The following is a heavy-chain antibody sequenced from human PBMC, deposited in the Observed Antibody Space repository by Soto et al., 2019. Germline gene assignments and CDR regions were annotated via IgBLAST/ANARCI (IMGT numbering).Heavy chain of an antibody. CDR2: IGTAGDT. CDR3: ARGDQGGAFDI. Sequence: GGSLSLSCAASGFTFSSYDMHWVRQATGKGLEWVSAIGTAGDTYYPGSVKGRFTISRENAKNSLYLQMNSLRAGDTAVYYCARGDQGGAFDIWGQGTMVTVSS. D-gene: IGHD2-21*02. J-gene: IGHJ3*02. CDR1: GFTFSSYD. V-gene: IGHV3-13*01.